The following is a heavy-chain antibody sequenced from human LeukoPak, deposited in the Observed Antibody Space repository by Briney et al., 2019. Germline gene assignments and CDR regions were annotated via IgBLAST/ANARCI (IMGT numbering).Heavy chain of an antibody. Sequence: SGGSLRLSCAASGFTFGSYWMSWVRQAPGKGLEWVANIKQDGSEKYYVDSVKGRFTISRDNAKNSLYLQMNSLRAEDTAVYYCARGDCGGSYYCTAGIVFDYWGQGTLVTVSS. J-gene: IGHJ4*02. CDR2: IKQDGSEK. CDR1: GFTFGSYW. D-gene: IGHD1-26*01. V-gene: IGHV3-7*01. CDR3: ARGDCGGSYYCTAGIVFDY.